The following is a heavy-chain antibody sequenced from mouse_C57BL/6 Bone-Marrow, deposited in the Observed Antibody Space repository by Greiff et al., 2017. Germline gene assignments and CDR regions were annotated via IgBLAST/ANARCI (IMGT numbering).Heavy chain of an antibody. CDR2: IYPRSGNT. CDR3: GGDLYYYGSSPWYFDV. Sequence: QVQLKQSGAELARPGASVKLSCKASGYTFTSYGISWVKQRTGPGLEWIGEIYPRSGNTYYNEKFKGKATLTADKSSSTAYMELRSLTSEDSAVYFCGGDLYYYGSSPWYFDVWGTGTTVTVSS. J-gene: IGHJ1*03. D-gene: IGHD1-1*01. CDR1: GYTFTSYG. V-gene: IGHV1-81*01.